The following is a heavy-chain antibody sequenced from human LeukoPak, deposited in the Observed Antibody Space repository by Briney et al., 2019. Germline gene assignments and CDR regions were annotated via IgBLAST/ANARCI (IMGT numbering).Heavy chain of an antibody. D-gene: IGHD1-26*01. Sequence: GGSLRLSCAASGYTFSSYWMSWVRQAPGKGLEWVSVIYSGGSTYYADSVKGRFTISRDNSKNTLYLQMNSLRAGDTAVYYCARGGGSGSYVWFDPWGQGTLVTVSS. CDR1: GYTFSSYW. CDR2: IYSGGST. V-gene: IGHV3-66*01. CDR3: ARGGGSGSYVWFDP. J-gene: IGHJ5*02.